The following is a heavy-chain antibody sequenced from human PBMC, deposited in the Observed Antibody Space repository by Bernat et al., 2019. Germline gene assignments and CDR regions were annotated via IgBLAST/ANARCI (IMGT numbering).Heavy chain of an antibody. CDR3: ASLPYSGDY. CDR2: ISSSGSTI. J-gene: IGHJ4*02. CDR1: GFTSSTYE. V-gene: IGHV3-48*03. D-gene: IGHD1-26*01. Sequence: EVQLVESGGGLVQPGGSLRLSCRASGFTSSTYEMNWVRKAPGTGLEWISYISSSGSTIYYADSVKGRFTISRDNAKNSLYLQMNSLRAEDTAVYYCASLPYSGDYWGQGTLVTVSS.